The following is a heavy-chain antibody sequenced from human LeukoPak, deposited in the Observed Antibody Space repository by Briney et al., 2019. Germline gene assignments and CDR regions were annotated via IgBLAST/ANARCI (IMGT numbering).Heavy chain of an antibody. CDR3: ARELYGDYVDNWFDP. Sequence: GGSLRLSCAASGFTFDDYGMNWVRQAPGKGLEWVSGINWNGGSTGYADSVKGRFTISRDNAKNSLYLQMNSLGAEDTALYHCARELYGDYVDNWFDPWGQGTLVTVSS. V-gene: IGHV3-20*01. CDR1: GFTFDDYG. J-gene: IGHJ5*02. D-gene: IGHD4-17*01. CDR2: INWNGGST.